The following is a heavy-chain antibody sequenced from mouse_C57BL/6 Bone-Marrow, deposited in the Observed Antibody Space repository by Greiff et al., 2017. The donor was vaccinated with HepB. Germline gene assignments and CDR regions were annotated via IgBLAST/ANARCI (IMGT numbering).Heavy chain of an antibody. CDR3: ARYPLLRYPYYFDY. CDR2: IDPSDSET. CDR1: GYTFTSYW. V-gene: IGHV1-52*01. Sequence: QVQLQQPGAELVRPGSSVKLSCKASGYTFTSYWMHWVKQRPIQGLEWIGNIDPSDSETHSNQKFKDKATLTVDKSSSTAYMQLSSLTSEDSAVYYCARYPLLRYPYYFDYWGQGTTLTVSS. J-gene: IGHJ2*01. D-gene: IGHD1-1*01.